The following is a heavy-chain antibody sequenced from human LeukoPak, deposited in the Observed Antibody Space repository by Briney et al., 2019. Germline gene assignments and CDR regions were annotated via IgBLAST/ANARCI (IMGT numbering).Heavy chain of an antibody. J-gene: IGHJ4*02. Sequence: GGSLRLSCAASGFTFSSYWMSWVRQAPGKGLKWVANIKQDGSERNYVDSVKGRFTISRDNAKNSLYLQMNSLRAEDTAVYYCARENSLVVLTALLDYWGQGTLVTVSS. D-gene: IGHD2-21*02. CDR2: IKQDGSER. CDR1: GFTFSSYW. CDR3: ARENSLVVLTALLDY. V-gene: IGHV3-7*01.